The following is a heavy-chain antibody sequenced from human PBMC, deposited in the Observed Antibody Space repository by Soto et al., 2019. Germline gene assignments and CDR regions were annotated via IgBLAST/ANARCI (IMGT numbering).Heavy chain of an antibody. J-gene: IGHJ6*02. Sequence: ASVKVSCKASGYTFTGYYMHWVRQAPGQGLEWMGWINPNSGGANYAQKFQGRVTMTRDTSISTAYMELSRLRSDDTAVYYCARNYNTAALDYYGMDVWGQGTTVTVSS. CDR1: GYTFTGYY. D-gene: IGHD6-13*01. CDR3: ARNYNTAALDYYGMDV. V-gene: IGHV1-2*02. CDR2: INPNSGGA.